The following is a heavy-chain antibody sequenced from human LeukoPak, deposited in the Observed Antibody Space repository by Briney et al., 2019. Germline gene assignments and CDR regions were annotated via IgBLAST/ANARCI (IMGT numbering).Heavy chain of an antibody. CDR3: ARGLMITFGGVIVIQGSIFDY. Sequence: PGRSRRLSCAASGFTFSIYAMRWVRQAPGKGLEWVSAISGGGGSTFYADSVKGRFSISRDNSKNALYLQMNSLRAEDTAVYYCARGLMITFGGVIVIQGSIFDYWGQGTLVTVSS. CDR2: ISGGGGST. CDR1: GFTFSIYA. J-gene: IGHJ4*02. V-gene: IGHV3-23*01. D-gene: IGHD3-16*02.